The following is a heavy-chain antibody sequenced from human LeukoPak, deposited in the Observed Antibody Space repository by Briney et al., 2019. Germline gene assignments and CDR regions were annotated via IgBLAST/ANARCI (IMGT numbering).Heavy chain of an antibody. CDR1: GYTFTGYY. D-gene: IGHD3-22*01. CDR3: ARAGDYYDSSGYYGFYYYYYMDV. V-gene: IGHV1-2*02. Sequence: ASVKVSCKASGYTFTGYYMHWVRQAPGQGLEWMGWINPNSGGTNYAQKFQGRVTMTRDTSISTAYMELSRLRSDDTAVYYCARAGDYYDSSGYYGFYYYYYMDVWGKGTTVTVSS. J-gene: IGHJ6*03. CDR2: INPNSGGT.